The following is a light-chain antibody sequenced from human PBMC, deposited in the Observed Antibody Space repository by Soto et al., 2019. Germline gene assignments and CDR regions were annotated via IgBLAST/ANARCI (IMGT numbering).Light chain of an antibody. J-gene: IGLJ2*01. V-gene: IGLV2-14*01. CDR2: DVN. CDR1: SSDIGGYNY. Sequence: QSALTQPASVSGSHGQSITISCTGTSSDIGGYNYVSWYQQHPGKAPKLMIYDVNNRPSGISNRFSGSKSGNTASLTISGLQAEDGAEYYCTSYRSGSILVFGGGTKVTVL. CDR3: TSYRSGSILV.